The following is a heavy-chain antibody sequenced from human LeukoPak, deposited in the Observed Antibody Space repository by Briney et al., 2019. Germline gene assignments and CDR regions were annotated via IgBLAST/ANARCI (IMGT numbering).Heavy chain of an antibody. CDR1: GFTFSSYG. V-gene: IGHV3-30*02. Sequence: QPGGSLRLSCAASGFTFSSYGMHWVRQVPGKGLEWVAFIRYDGSNKYYADSVKGRFTISRDNSKNTLYLQMNSLRAEDTAVYYCAKTYYYDSSGYYYFDYWGQGTLVTVSS. CDR3: AKTYYYDSSGYYYFDY. D-gene: IGHD3-22*01. CDR2: IRYDGSNK. J-gene: IGHJ4*02.